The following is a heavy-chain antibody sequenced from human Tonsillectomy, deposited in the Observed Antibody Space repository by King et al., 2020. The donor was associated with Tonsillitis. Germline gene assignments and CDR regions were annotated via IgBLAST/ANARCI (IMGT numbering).Heavy chain of an antibody. CDR2: ISSNGGST. J-gene: IGHJ4*02. D-gene: IGHD3-9*01. CDR3: ARGQPYFDWLLSPLFDY. V-gene: IGHV3-64*01. Sequence: VQLVESGGGLVQPGGSLRLSCAASGFTFSSYAMHWVRQVPGKGLEYVSAISSNGGSTYYANSVKGRFTISRDNSKNTLYLQMGSLRAEDKAVYYCARGQPYFDWLLSPLFDYWGQGTLVTVSS. CDR1: GFTFSSYA.